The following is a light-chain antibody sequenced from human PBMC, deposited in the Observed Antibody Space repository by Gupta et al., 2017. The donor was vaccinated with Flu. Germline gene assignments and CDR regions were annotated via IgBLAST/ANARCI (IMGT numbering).Light chain of an antibody. CDR1: SASNTCA. V-gene: IGLV4-69*01. Sequence: VKITSTLASASNTCAIAWHQPQPTNGPPYLMPFHDDGSHSTGADIPDRFSGSSSGSERYLTISHVQSGDEADYYCQTWGSGFQVFGEGTKLTVL. CDR2: FHDDGSH. J-gene: IGLJ3*02. CDR3: QTWGSGFQV.